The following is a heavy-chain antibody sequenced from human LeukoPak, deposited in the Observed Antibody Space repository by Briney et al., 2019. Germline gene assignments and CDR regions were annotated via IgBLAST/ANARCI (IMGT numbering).Heavy chain of an antibody. V-gene: IGHV3-48*04. D-gene: IGHD3-3*01. CDR3: ARDGRTYYDFWSGYEAPWFDY. Sequence: GGSLRLSCAASGFTFSSYSMNWVRQAPGKGLEWVSYISSSSSTIYYADSVKGRFTISRDNAKNSLYLQMSSLRAEDTAVYYCARDGRTYYDFWSGYEAPWFDYWGQGTLVTVSS. CDR2: ISSSSSTI. J-gene: IGHJ4*02. CDR1: GFTFSSYS.